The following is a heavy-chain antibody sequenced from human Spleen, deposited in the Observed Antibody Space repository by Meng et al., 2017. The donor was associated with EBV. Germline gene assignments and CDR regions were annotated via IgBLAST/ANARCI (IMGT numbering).Heavy chain of an antibody. CDR2: INHSGST. V-gene: IGHV4-34*02. Sequence: QVQLQQLGAGLLKPSVTLSLTCAVYGGSFSGHYWTWIRQPPGKGLEWIGEINHSGSTNYNPSLKSRVTISVDTSKNQFSLKLSSVTAADTAVYYCARGYCSGGSCYSDYWGQGTLVTVSS. D-gene: IGHD2-15*01. J-gene: IGHJ4*02. CDR1: GGSFSGHY. CDR3: ARGYCSGGSCYSDY.